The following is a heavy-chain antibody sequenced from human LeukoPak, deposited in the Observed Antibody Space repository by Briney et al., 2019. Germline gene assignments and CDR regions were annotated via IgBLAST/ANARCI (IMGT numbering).Heavy chain of an antibody. V-gene: IGHV4-34*01. Sequence: SETLSLTCAVYGGSFSGYYWSWIRQPPGKGLEWIGEINHSGSTNYNPSLKSRVTISVDTSKNQFSLKLSSVTAADTAVYYCARDLVLRTPATTTRRYFDYWGQGTLVTVSS. CDR2: INHSGST. CDR3: ARDLVLRTPATTTRRYFDY. D-gene: IGHD4-17*01. CDR1: GGSFSGYY. J-gene: IGHJ4*02.